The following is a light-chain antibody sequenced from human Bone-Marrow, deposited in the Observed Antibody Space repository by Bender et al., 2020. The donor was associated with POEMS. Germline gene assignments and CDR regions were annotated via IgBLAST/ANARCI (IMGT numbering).Light chain of an antibody. Sequence: QSALTQPPSASGSPGQSVTISCTGTSSDVGAYNYVSWYQQHPDKAPKLIIYDVSQRPSGVSNRFSGSKSGNTASLSISGLQAEDEADYFCSSYSRSSTLVLFGGGTKLTVL. V-gene: IGLV2-14*03. CDR2: DVS. CDR1: SSDVGAYNY. CDR3: SSYSRSSTLVL. J-gene: IGLJ2*01.